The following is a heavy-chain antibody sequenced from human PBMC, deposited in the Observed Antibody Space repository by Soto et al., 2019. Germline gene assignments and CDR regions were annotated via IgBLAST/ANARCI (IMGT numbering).Heavy chain of an antibody. V-gene: IGHV3-21*01. CDR3: ARVEYFTVTTRVAFDI. Sequence: VQLVESGGGLVKPGGSLRLSCAASGFTFSSYSMNWVRQAPGKGLEWVSSISSSSSYIYYADSVKGRFTISRDNAKNSLYLQMNSLRAEDTAVYYCARVEYFTVTTRVAFDIWGQGTMVTVSS. J-gene: IGHJ3*02. CDR1: GFTFSSYS. CDR2: ISSSSSYI. D-gene: IGHD4-17*01.